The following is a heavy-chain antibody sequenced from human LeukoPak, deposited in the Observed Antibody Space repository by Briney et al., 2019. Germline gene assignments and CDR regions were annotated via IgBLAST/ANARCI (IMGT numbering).Heavy chain of an antibody. CDR2: IYYSGTT. Sequence: SETLSLTCTVSGGSISSYYWSWIRQPPGKGLEWIGYIYYSGTTNYNPSLKSRVTISVDRSKNQFSLKLSSVTAADTAVYYCARAGYSSSLIDYRGQGTLVTVSS. CDR1: GGSISSYY. CDR3: ARAGYSSSLIDY. V-gene: IGHV4-59*12. J-gene: IGHJ4*02. D-gene: IGHD6-13*01.